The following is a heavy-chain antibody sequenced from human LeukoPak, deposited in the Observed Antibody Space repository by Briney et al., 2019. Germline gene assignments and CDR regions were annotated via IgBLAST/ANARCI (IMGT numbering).Heavy chain of an antibody. CDR1: GYTFTDYY. J-gene: IGHJ5*02. CDR2: IKPNSGVT. CDR3: ARVGAYPHNWSDP. Sequence: SVKVSCKASGYTFTDYYIHWVRQAPGEGLEWMGWIKPNSGVTNYAQKFQGRVTMTRDTSISTAYMELSSLRPDDTAVYYCARVGAYPHNWSDPWGQGTLVTVSS. D-gene: IGHD3-10*01. V-gene: IGHV1-2*02.